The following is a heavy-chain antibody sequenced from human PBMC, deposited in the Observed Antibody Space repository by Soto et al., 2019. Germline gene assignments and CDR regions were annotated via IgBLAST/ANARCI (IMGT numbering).Heavy chain of an antibody. D-gene: IGHD3-10*01. V-gene: IGHV2-5*01. CDR2: IYWNDDK. CDR1: GFSLSTSGVG. CDR3: AHTYGSGSYYYYYYGMDV. Sequence: QITLKESGPTLVKPTQTLTLTCTFSGFSLSTSGVGVGWIRQPPGKALEWLALIYWNDDKRYSPSLKSRLTITKDTTKNQVVLTMTNMDAVDTVTYCGAHTYGSGSYYYYYYGMDVWGQGTTVTVSS. J-gene: IGHJ6*02.